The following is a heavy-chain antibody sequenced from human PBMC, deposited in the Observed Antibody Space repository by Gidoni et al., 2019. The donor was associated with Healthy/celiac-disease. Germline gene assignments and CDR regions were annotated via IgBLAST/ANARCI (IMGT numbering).Heavy chain of an antibody. CDR3: ARVKVGATTGEDY. V-gene: IGHV3-11*05. D-gene: IGHD1-26*01. CDR1: GFPFSDYY. CDR2: ISSSSSYT. J-gene: IGHJ4*02. Sequence: QVQLVESGGGLVKPGGSLRLSCAASGFPFSDYYMSWIRQAPGKGLEWVSYISSSSSYTNYADSVKGRFTISRDNAKNSLYLQMNSLRAEDTAVYYCARVKVGATTGEDYWGQGTLVTVSS.